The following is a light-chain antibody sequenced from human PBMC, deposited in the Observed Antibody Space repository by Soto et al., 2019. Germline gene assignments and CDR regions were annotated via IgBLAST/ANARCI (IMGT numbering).Light chain of an antibody. V-gene: IGKV3-11*01. CDR3: LQRSSWHPT. J-gene: IGKJ3*01. Sequence: EIGLKQSPATVSLSPGERGTLSCRASQSVSRYIAWYQQKPGQAPKLLIYDTSNRATGIPARFSGSGSGTDFTLTISTLEPEDFAVYFCLQRSSWHPTFGPGTKVDIK. CDR1: QSVSRY. CDR2: DTS.